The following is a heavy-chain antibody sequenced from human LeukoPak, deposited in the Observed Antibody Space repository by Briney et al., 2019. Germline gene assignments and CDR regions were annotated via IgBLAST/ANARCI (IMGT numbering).Heavy chain of an antibody. Sequence: PGGSLRLSCVASGFTFSSYWMSWVRQAPGKGLEWVAIIKQDGSDKYYVDSVKGRFAISRDNAEKSLYLQMNSLRAEDTAVYYCATSRTNDYWGHGTLVTVSS. J-gene: IGHJ4*01. CDR2: IKQDGSDK. D-gene: IGHD1-14*01. CDR1: GFTFSSYW. V-gene: IGHV3-7*03. CDR3: ATSRTNDY.